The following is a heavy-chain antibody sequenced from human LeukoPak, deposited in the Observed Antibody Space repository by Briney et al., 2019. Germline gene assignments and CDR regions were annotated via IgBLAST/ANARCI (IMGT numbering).Heavy chain of an antibody. J-gene: IGHJ4*02. CDR3: AKQTGGNCYSAFGS. Sequence: GGSLRLSCAASGFTFSIYAMTWVRQAPGKGLEWVSSISASASSTYSADSVKGRFTISRDDSKNTLYLQMNSLGAEDTALYYCAKQTGGNCYSAFGSWGQGTLVTVSS. V-gene: IGHV3-23*01. CDR1: GFTFSIYA. D-gene: IGHD2-21*02. CDR2: ISASASST.